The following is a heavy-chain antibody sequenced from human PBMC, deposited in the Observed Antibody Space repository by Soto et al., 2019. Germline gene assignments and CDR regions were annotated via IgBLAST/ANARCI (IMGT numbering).Heavy chain of an antibody. V-gene: IGHV4-30-4*01. D-gene: IGHD5-18*01. Sequence: QVQLQESGPGLVKPSQTLSLACTVSGGSVGSGEYYYSWIRQPPGKGLEWIGYIYDSGITNHTPSPKGRVTMSLDRSNNQVSLKLSSVTAADTAVYFCARDVAHGYTENVWGQGTMVTVSS. CDR3: ARDVAHGYTENV. CDR2: IYDSGIT. CDR1: GGSVGSGEYY. J-gene: IGHJ3*01.